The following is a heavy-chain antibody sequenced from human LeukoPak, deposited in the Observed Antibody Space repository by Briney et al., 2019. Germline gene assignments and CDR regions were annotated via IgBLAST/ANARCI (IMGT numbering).Heavy chain of an antibody. CDR1: GYTLTELS. CDR3: ATDGPRELLPRPFDY. D-gene: IGHD3-10*01. V-gene: IGHV1-24*01. J-gene: IGHJ4*02. CDR2: FDPEDGET. Sequence: ASVKVSCKVSGYTLTELSKHWVRQAPGKGLEWMGGFDPEDGETIYAQKFQGRVTMTEDTSTDTAYMELSSLRSEDTAVYYCATDGPRELLPRPFDYWGQGTLVTVSS.